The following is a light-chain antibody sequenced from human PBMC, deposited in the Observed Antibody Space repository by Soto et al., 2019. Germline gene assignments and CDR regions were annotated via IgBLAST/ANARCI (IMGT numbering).Light chain of an antibody. CDR3: QQTYSTPRT. V-gene: IGKV1-39*01. Sequence: DIQMTHSPSSLSASVGDRVTITCRASRSINTYVNCYQQRPGKAPELLIHSASNLHTGVPSRFSGSGSGTDFTFTINNLLPEDFAIYYCQQTYSTPRTFGHGTKV. CDR1: RSINTY. J-gene: IGKJ1*01. CDR2: SAS.